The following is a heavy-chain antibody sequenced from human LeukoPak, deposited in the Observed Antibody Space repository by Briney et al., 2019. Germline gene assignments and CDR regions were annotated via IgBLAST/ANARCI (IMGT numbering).Heavy chain of an antibody. CDR1: GFTFDDYA. CDR3: AKAVIAAAGCDY. J-gene: IGHJ4*02. CDR2: ISGDGGST. V-gene: IGHV3-43*02. Sequence: GSLRLSCAASGFTFDDYAMHWVRQAPGKGPEWVSLISGDGGSTYYADSVKGRFTISRDNSKNSLYLQMNSLRTEDTALYYCAKAVIAAAGCDYWGQGTLVTVSS. D-gene: IGHD6-13*01.